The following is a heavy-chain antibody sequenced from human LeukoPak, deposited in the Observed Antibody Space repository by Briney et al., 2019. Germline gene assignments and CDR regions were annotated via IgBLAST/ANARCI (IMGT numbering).Heavy chain of an antibody. CDR3: ARGSSGYDRDAFDI. Sequence: PGGSLRLSCAASGFTFSSFAISWVRQAPGKGLEWVSTISSSGGFTYYADSVKGRFTISRDNSKNTLYLQMNSLRAEDTAVYYCARGSSGYDRDAFDIWGQGTMVTVSS. J-gene: IGHJ3*02. D-gene: IGHD5-12*01. CDR1: GFTFSSFA. V-gene: IGHV3-23*01. CDR2: ISSSGGFT.